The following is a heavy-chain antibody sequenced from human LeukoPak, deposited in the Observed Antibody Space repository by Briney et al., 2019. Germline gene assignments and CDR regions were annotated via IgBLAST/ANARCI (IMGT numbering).Heavy chain of an antibody. Sequence: PGGSLRLACAASGFTFSDYSMNWVRQAPGKGLEWVSSITSSSSYMYYADSVKGRFTISRDNAKNSLYLQMNSLRAEDTAVYYCARGLHDYDSSGYYGLNAFDIWGQGTMVTVSS. V-gene: IGHV3-21*01. CDR3: ARGLHDYDSSGYYGLNAFDI. J-gene: IGHJ3*02. CDR1: GFTFSDYS. CDR2: ITSSSSYM. D-gene: IGHD3-22*01.